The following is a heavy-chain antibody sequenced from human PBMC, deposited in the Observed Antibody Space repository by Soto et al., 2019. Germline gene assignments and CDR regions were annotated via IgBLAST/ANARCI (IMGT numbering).Heavy chain of an antibody. CDR2: VSIGGST. Sequence: DVQLLASGGGLVQPEGSLRLSCAASGFTFSSYAMGWVRQGPGTGLEWVAVVSIGGSTHYADSVRGRFTISRDNSNNTLSLQMNSLTAEDTAVYFCAKRRGAGGHFDYWGQGALVTVSS. CDR1: GFTFSSYA. V-gene: IGHV3-23*01. J-gene: IGHJ4*02. D-gene: IGHD2-15*01. CDR3: AKRRGAGGHFDY.